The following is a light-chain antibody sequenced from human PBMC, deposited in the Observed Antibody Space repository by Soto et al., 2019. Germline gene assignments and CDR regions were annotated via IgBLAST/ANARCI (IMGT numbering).Light chain of an antibody. CDR2: GAS. J-gene: IGKJ3*01. V-gene: IGKV3-20*01. Sequence: EIVLTQSPGTLSLSPGERATLSCRASHSVSSSYLGWYQQKPGQAPRLLIYGASGRATGIPDRFSGSWSGTDFTLPISRLEPEDFAVYYCQQYGSSPPFTFGPGTKVDIK. CDR1: HSVSSSY. CDR3: QQYGSSPPFT.